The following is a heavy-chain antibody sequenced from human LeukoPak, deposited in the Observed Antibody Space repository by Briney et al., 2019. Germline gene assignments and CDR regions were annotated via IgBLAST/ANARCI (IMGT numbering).Heavy chain of an antibody. J-gene: IGHJ6*02. CDR1: GGSISSSNW. Sequence: SGTLSLTCAVSGGSISSSNWWSWVRQPPGKGLEWIGEIYHSGSTNYNPSLKSRVTISVDKSKNQFSLKPSSVTAADTAVYYCARGDGSGIPPGYGMDVWGQGTTVTVSS. V-gene: IGHV4-4*02. CDR2: IYHSGST. D-gene: IGHD3-10*01. CDR3: ARGDGSGIPPGYGMDV.